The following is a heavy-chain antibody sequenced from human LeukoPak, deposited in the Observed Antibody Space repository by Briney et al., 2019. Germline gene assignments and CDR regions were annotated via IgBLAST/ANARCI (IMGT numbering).Heavy chain of an antibody. Sequence: SVKVSCKASGNSISNYAVSWVRQAPGQGFEWMGGIIPIFGTADYAQKFQGRVTITADQSTSTTYMALSSLRSEDTATYYCTTRACHAGGCSSSFYYYYGLHFWGQGTTVSVSS. CDR3: TTRACHAGGCSSSFYYYYGLHF. J-gene: IGHJ6*02. CDR2: IIPIFGTA. V-gene: IGHV1-69*13. CDR1: GNSISNYA. D-gene: IGHD3-16*01.